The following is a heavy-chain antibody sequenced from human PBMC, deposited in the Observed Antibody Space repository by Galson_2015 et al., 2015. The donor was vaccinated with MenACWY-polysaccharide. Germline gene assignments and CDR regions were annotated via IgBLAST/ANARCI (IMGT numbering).Heavy chain of an antibody. CDR1: DYSIRSGYF. Sequence: SETLSLTCAVSDYSIRSGYFWGWIRQPPGKGLEWIGLIYTSGSTKYNPSLKSRVTISLDTSKNQFSLKLSSVTAADTAVYYCAREFTYWGQGTLVTVSS. J-gene: IGHJ4*02. V-gene: IGHV4-38-2*02. CDR3: AREFTY. CDR2: IYTSGST.